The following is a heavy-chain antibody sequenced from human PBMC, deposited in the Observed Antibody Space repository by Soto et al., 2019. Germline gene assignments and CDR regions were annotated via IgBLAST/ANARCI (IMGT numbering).Heavy chain of an antibody. Sequence: QITLKESGPTLVKPTQTLTLTSTFSGFSLSTSGVGVGWIRQPPGKALEWLALIYWDDDKRYSPSLKSRLTITKDTSKNQVVLTMTNMDPVDTATYYCAHVEGQRTDFDYWGQGTLVTVSS. CDR2: IYWDDDK. D-gene: IGHD6-25*01. CDR1: GFSLSTSGVG. V-gene: IGHV2-5*02. CDR3: AHVEGQRTDFDY. J-gene: IGHJ4*02.